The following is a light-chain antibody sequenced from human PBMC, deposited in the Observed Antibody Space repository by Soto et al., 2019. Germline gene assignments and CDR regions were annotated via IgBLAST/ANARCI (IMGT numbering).Light chain of an antibody. CDR1: SSDVGGYNY. CDR3: SSYTRSSNYV. J-gene: IGLJ1*01. CDR2: EVS. V-gene: IGLV2-14*01. Sequence: QSVLTQPASVSGSPGQSITISCTGTSSDVGGYNYVSWYQQHPGKAPKLMIYEVSNRPSGVSNRFSGSKSGNTASLTISGLQAEDEADYYGSSYTRSSNYVFGTGTKLTVL.